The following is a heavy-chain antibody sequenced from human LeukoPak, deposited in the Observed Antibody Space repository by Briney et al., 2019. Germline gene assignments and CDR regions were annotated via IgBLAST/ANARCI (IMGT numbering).Heavy chain of an antibody. D-gene: IGHD6-6*01. CDR1: GCTFSDYY. CDR3: ASDIAARPVWGY. J-gene: IGHJ4*02. V-gene: IGHV3-11*01. Sequence: GGSLRLSCAASGCTFSDYYMSWIRQAPGKGLEWVSYISSSGSTTYYADSVKGRFTISRDNAKNSLYLQMNSLRAEDTAVYYCASDIAARPVWGYWGQGTLVTVSS. CDR2: ISSSGSTT.